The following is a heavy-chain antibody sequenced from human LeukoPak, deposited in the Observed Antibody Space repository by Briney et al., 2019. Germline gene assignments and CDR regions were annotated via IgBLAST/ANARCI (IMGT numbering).Heavy chain of an antibody. V-gene: IGHV1-2*02. CDR3: ARDWMTAVTEFDY. J-gene: IGHJ4*02. CDR1: GYTFTRHY. D-gene: IGHD4-17*01. Sequence: ASVKVSCKSSGYTFTRHYLHWVRQAPGQGLEWMGWINPNSGGTNYAQKFQGRVTMTRDTSISTAYMELSRLRSDDTAVYYCARDWMTAVTEFDYWGQGTLVTVSS. CDR2: INPNSGGT.